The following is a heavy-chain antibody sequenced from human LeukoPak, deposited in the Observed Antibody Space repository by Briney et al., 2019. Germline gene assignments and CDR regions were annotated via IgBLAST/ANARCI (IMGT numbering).Heavy chain of an antibody. CDR1: GYTFTSYG. CDR3: ARVGYSSSWSNWFDP. CDR2: MNPNSGNT. J-gene: IGHJ5*02. Sequence: ASVKVSCKASGYTFTSYGISWVRQAPGQGLEWMGWMNPNSGNTGYAQKFQGRVTITRNTSISTAYMELSSLRSEDTAVYYCARVGYSSSWSNWFDPWGQGTLVTVSS. D-gene: IGHD6-13*01. V-gene: IGHV1-8*03.